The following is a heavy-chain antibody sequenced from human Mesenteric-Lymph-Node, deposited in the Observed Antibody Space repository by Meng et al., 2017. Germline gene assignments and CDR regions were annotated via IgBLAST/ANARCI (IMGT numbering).Heavy chain of an antibody. D-gene: IGHD3-16*01. CDR3: ATGRGFGGVPGIIDY. CDR2: INPSGGST. CDR1: GYTFTSYY. J-gene: IGHJ4*02. Sequence: ASVKVSCKASGYTFTSYYMHWVRQAPGQGLEWMGIINPSGGSTSYAQKFQGRVTMTRDTSTSTVYMELSSLRSEDTAVYYCATGRGFGGVPGIIDYWGQGTLVTVSS. V-gene: IGHV1-46*01.